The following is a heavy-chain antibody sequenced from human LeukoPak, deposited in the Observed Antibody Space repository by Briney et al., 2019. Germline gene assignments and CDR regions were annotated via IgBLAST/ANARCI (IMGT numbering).Heavy chain of an antibody. CDR3: ARDGANVWGYFDY. CDR1: GFTFSSYG. Sequence: GGSLRLSCAASGFTFSSYGMHWVRQAPGKGLEWVAVIWYDGSNKYYAGSVKGRFTISRDNSKNTLYLQMNSLRAEDTAVYYCARDGANVWGYFDYWGQGTLVTVSS. V-gene: IGHV3-33*01. D-gene: IGHD3-16*01. CDR2: IWYDGSNK. J-gene: IGHJ4*02.